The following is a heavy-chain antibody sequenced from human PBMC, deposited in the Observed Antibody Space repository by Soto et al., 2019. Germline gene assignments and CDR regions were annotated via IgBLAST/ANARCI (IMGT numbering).Heavy chain of an antibody. CDR2: INPYSGDT. D-gene: IGHD6-19*01. CDR3: ASLLRLSGTIPVTGFGWFDP. V-gene: IGHV1-2*02. J-gene: IGHJ5*02. CDR1: GYNFIDNY. Sequence: QVQLVQSGTEVKKPGASVRVSCKASGYNFIDNYIHWVRHAPGQGLEWMGWINPYSGDTTNGQTFQGSITMKRETSISSAYMELSRLTSDDTAVYFCASLLRLSGTIPVTGFGWFDPWGQGTLVTVSS.